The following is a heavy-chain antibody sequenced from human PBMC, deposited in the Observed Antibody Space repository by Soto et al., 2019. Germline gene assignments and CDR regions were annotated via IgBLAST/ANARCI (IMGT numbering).Heavy chain of an antibody. J-gene: IGHJ4*02. Sequence: PGGSLRLSCAASGFTVSTNYMSWVRQAPGKGLEWVSVIFSGGSTYYADSVNGRFIISRDNSKNTLYLQMNSLRAEDTAVYYCARDSSGWYPYWGQGTLVTVSS. V-gene: IGHV3-66*01. CDR3: ARDSSGWYPY. D-gene: IGHD6-19*01. CDR2: IFSGGST. CDR1: GFTVSTNY.